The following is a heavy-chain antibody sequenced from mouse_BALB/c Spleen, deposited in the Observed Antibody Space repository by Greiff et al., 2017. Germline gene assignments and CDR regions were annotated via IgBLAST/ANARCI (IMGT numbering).Heavy chain of an antibody. CDR1: GFTFSSYY. D-gene: IGHD3-3*01. V-gene: IGHV5-6-2*01. J-gene: IGHJ4*01. CDR2: INSNGGST. CDR3: ARHGGRGAMDY. Sequence: EVKLVESGGGLVKLGGSLKLSCAASGFTFSSYYMSWVRQTPEKRLELVAAINSNGGSTYYPDTVKGRFTISRDNAKNTLYLQMSSLKSEDTALYYCARHGGRGAMDYWGQGTSVTVSS.